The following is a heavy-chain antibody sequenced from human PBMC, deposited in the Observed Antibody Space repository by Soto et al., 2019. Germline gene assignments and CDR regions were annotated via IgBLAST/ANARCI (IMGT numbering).Heavy chain of an antibody. CDR3: VKLNSGWYFDY. V-gene: IGHV3-64D*08. CDR2: ISNNGRNT. Sequence: EVQLVESGGGLVQPGGSLRLSCSASGFTFSDCAMHWVRQAPGKGLEYVSAISNNGRNTYYADSVKGRFTISRDNSKNTLYLHMNSLRVEDTAVYYCVKLNSGWYFDYWGQGTLVTVSS. J-gene: IGHJ4*02. CDR1: GFTFSDCA. D-gene: IGHD6-19*01.